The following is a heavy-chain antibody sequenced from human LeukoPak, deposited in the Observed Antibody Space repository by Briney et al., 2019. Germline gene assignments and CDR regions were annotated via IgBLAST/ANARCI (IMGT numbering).Heavy chain of an antibody. CDR3: AKSWVDFWSGYYDYYGMDV. D-gene: IGHD3-3*01. CDR1: RFTFSNYA. CDR2: LSGSGDST. J-gene: IGHJ6*02. Sequence: PGGSLRLSCAASRFTFSNYAMSWVRQAPGKGLEWVSGLSGSGDSTYYADSVKGRFTISRDNSKNTLYLQMNSLRAEDTAVYYCAKSWVDFWSGYYDYYGMDVWGQGTTVTVSS. V-gene: IGHV3-23*01.